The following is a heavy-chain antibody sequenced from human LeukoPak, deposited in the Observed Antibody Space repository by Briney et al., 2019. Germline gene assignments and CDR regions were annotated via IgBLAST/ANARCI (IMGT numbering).Heavy chain of an antibody. D-gene: IGHD6-13*01. J-gene: IGHJ4*02. V-gene: IGHV3-7*01. CDR1: GYTSSSYW. CDR3: ARDRPSGYSSSWYGEYYFDY. CDR2: IKQDGSEK. Sequence: AGGSLRLSCAASGYTSSSYWMSWVRQAPGKGLEWVANIKQDGSEKYYVDPVKGRFTISRDNAKNSLYLQMNSLRAEDTAVYYCARDRPSGYSSSWYGEYYFDYWGQGTLVTVSS.